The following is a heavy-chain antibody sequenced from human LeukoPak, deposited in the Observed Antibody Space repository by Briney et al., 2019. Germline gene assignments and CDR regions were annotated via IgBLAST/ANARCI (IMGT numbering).Heavy chain of an antibody. J-gene: IGHJ4*02. CDR2: INTNTGNP. CDR3: ARGWLGYCSGGSCYGGGY. V-gene: IGHV7-4-1*02. Sequence: ASVKVSCKASGYTFTSYAMNWVRQAPGQGLEWMGWINTNTGNPTYAQGFTGRFVFSLDTSVSTAYLQISSLRAEDTAVYYCARGWLGYCSGGSCYGGGYWGQGTLVTVSS. D-gene: IGHD2-15*01. CDR1: GYTFTSYA.